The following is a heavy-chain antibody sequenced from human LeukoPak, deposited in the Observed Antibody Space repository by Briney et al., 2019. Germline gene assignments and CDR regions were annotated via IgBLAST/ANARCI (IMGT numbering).Heavy chain of an antibody. CDR1: GFTFSSYA. CDR2: IYSGGST. V-gene: IGHV3-66*01. J-gene: IGHJ4*02. D-gene: IGHD1-1*01. Sequence: GGSLRLSCAASGFTFSSYAMSWVRQAPGKGLEWVSVIYSGGSTYYADSVKGRFTISRDNSKNTLYLQMNSLRAEGTAVYYCARDRGTTGTPFDYWGQGTLVTVSS. CDR3: ARDRGTTGTPFDY.